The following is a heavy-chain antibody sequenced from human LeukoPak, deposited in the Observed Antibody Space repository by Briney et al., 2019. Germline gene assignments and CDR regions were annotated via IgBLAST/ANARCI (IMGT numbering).Heavy chain of an antibody. D-gene: IGHD5-18*01. CDR3: ARDRRGGYSYGYNWFDP. CDR1: GYSISSGYY. CDR2: IYHSGST. Sequence: SETLSLTCTVSGYSISSGYYWGWIRPPPGKGLEWIGSIYHSGSTYYNPSLKSRVTISVDTSKNQFSLKLSSVTAADTAVYYCARDRRGGYSYGYNWFDPWGQGTLVTVSS. V-gene: IGHV4-38-2*02. J-gene: IGHJ5*02.